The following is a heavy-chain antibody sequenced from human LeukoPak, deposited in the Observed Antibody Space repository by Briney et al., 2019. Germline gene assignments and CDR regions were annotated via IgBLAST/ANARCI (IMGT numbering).Heavy chain of an antibody. CDR3: AGGGDGYGSGGSCYYFDY. CDR2: IYYSGST. Sequence: PSETLSLTCTVSGGSISSYYWSWIRQPPGKGLEWIGHIYYSGSTNYNPSLKSRVTISVDTSKNQFSLKLSSVTAADTAVYYCAGGGDGYGSGGSCYYFDYWGQGTLVTVSS. CDR1: GGSISSYY. D-gene: IGHD2-15*01. J-gene: IGHJ4*02. V-gene: IGHV4-59*01.